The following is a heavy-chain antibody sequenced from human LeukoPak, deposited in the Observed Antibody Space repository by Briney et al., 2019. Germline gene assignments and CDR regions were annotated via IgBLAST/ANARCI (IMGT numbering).Heavy chain of an antibody. Sequence: ASVKVSCKASGFSFTRYFMHWVRQAPGQGLEWMGIINPSGDTTYYAQKFQGRVTMTRDTSTSTVYMELSSLRSEDTAVYYCARGSSSWYRGYFQHWGQGTLVTVSS. V-gene: IGHV1-46*01. J-gene: IGHJ1*01. CDR1: GFSFTRYF. D-gene: IGHD6-13*01. CDR2: INPSGDTT. CDR3: ARGSSSWYRGYFQH.